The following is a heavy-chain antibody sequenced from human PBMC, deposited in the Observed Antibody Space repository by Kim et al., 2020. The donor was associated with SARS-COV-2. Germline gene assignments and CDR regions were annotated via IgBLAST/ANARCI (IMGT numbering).Heavy chain of an antibody. CDR2: IYYSGST. CDR3: AREVTSESRPNWFDP. J-gene: IGHJ5*02. CDR1: GGSISSYY. V-gene: IGHV4-59*13. Sequence: SETLSLTCTVSGGSISSYYWSWIRQPPGKGLEWIGYIYYSGSTNYNPSLKSRVTISVDTSKNQFSLKLSSVTAADTAVYYCAREVTSESRPNWFDPWGQGTLVTVSS. D-gene: IGHD6-6*01.